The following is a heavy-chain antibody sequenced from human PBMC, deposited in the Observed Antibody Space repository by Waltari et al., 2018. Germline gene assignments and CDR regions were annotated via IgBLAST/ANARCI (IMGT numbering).Heavy chain of an antibody. CDR1: GYTFTDYY. CDR2: VDPEDGET. CDR3: ATIAADYYYYMDV. V-gene: IGHV1-69-2*01. D-gene: IGHD6-13*01. Sequence: EVQLVQSGAEVKKPGATVKISCKASGYTFTDYYMHWVQPAPGKGLEWMGRVDPEDGETIYAGKCQGRVTITADTSTDTAYMELSSLRSEDTAVYYCATIAADYYYYMDVWGKGTTVTVSS. J-gene: IGHJ6*03.